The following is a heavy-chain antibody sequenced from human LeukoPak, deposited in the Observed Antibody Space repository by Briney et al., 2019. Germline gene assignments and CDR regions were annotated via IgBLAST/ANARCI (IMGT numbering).Heavy chain of an antibody. J-gene: IGHJ4*02. CDR2: INPNSGGT. CDR3: ARDVVRGGYYDSSGYYKSRSHFDY. V-gene: IGHV1-2*02. CDR1: GYTFTGYY. Sequence: ASVKVSCKASGYTFTGYYMHWVRQAPGQGLEWMGWINPNSGGTNYAQKFQGRVTMTRDTSISTAYMELSRLRSDDTAVYYCARDVVRGGYYDSSGYYKSRSHFDYWGQGTLVTVSS. D-gene: IGHD3-22*01.